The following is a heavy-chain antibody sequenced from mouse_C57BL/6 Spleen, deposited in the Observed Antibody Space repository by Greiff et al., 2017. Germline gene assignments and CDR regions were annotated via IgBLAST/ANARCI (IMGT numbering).Heavy chain of an antibody. Sequence: VQLKQSGADLVKPGSSVKLSCTASGYTFTSYWLAWVNQRPGQGLEWIGNINPSGSETNSHHTFKDKATLTADKSSNTAYMQLSSLTSEDSAVYYCARHYCGGSLDDWGKGTMVTVSA. CDR2: INPSGSET. CDR1: GYTFTSYW. D-gene: IGHD1-1*02. J-gene: IGHJ3*01. CDR3: ARHYCGGSLDD. V-gene: IGHV1-61*01.